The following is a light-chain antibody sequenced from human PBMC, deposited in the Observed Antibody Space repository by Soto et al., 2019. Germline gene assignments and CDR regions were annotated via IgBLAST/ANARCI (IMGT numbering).Light chain of an antibody. Sequence: QSVLTQPASVSGSPGQSIAISCTGTSSDVGGYNYVSWYQQHPGKAPKLMVYDVSNRPSGVSNRFSGSKSGNTASLTISGLQAEDEADYYCSSYTSSSTYVFGTETKLTFL. V-gene: IGLV2-14*01. CDR1: SSDVGGYNY. J-gene: IGLJ1*01. CDR3: SSYTSSSTYV. CDR2: DVS.